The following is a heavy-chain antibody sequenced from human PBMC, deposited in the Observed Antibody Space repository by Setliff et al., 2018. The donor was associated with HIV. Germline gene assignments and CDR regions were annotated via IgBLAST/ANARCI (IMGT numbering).Heavy chain of an antibody. D-gene: IGHD5-12*01. CDR3: ASGRGAKGGYDYFGS. CDR2: IYYSGAT. J-gene: IGHJ4*02. Sequence: SETLSLTCTVSGDSISSGGYYWSWIRQLPGKGLEWIGYIYYSGATYYNPSLKNRVTISLDTSKSQFSLKLTSVTAADTALYYCASGRGAKGGYDYFGSWGQGRLVTVSS. V-gene: IGHV4-31*03. CDR1: GDSISSGGYY.